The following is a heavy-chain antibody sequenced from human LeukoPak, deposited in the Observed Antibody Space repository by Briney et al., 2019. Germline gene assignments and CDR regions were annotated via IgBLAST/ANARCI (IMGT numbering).Heavy chain of an antibody. D-gene: IGHD2-2*02. CDR3: AGGYCSSTSCYTSWFDP. Sequence: GASVKVSCKASGYTFTSYGISWVRQAPGQGLEWMGWISAYNGNTNYAQKLQGRVTMTTDTSTSTAYMELRSLRSDDTAVYYCAGGYCSSTSCYTSWFDPWGQGTLVTVSS. V-gene: IGHV1-18*01. CDR2: ISAYNGNT. J-gene: IGHJ5*02. CDR1: GYTFTSYG.